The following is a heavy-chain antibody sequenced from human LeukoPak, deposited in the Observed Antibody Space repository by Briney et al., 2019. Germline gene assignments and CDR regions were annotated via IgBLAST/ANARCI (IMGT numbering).Heavy chain of an antibody. V-gene: IGHV1-2*02. CDR2: INPNSGGT. J-gene: IGHJ4*02. CDR1: GYTFTGYY. D-gene: IGHD3-22*01. CDR3: ARGGAYYYDSSGYEY. Sequence: ASVKVSCKAPGYTFTGYYMHWVRQAPGQGLEWMGWINPNSGGTNYAQKFQGRVTMTRDTSISTAYMELSRLRSDDTAVYYCARGGAYYYDSSGYEYWDQGTLVTVSS.